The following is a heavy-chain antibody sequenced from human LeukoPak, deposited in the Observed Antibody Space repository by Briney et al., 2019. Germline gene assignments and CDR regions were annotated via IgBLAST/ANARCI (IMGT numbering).Heavy chain of an antibody. CDR3: ARDTAYYYDSSGLDAFDI. D-gene: IGHD3-22*01. J-gene: IGHJ3*02. CDR1: GFTFSDYY. CDR2: ISSSGSTI. V-gene: IGHV3-11*01. Sequence: GGSLRLSCAASGFTFSDYYMSWIRQAPGKGLEWVSYISSSGSTIYYADSVKGRFTISRDNAKNSLYLQMNSLRAEDTAVYYCARDTAYYYDSSGLDAFDIWGQGTMVTVSS.